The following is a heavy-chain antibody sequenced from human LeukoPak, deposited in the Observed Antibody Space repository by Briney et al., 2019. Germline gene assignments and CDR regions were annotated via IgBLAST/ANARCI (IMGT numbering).Heavy chain of an antibody. D-gene: IGHD2-8*01. Sequence: PGGSLTLSCAASGFIFSSYAMSWVPQAPGKGLEWGSTISGSGGSTYYADPVKGRFTISRDNSKNTVYLQMNSLRAEDTAVYCCAKDRSCINGVCHGDFDYWGQGTLVTVSS. CDR3: AKDRSCINGVCHGDFDY. V-gene: IGHV3-23*01. CDR2: ISGSGGST. CDR1: GFIFSSYA. J-gene: IGHJ4*02.